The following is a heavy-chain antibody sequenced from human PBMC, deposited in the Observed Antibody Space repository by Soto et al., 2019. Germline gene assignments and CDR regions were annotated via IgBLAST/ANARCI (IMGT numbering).Heavy chain of an antibody. CDR2: MNPNSGNT. CDR3: ARVEAARYYYGMDV. Sequence: QVQLVQSGAEVKKPGASVKVSCKASGYTFTSYDINWVRQATGQGLEWMGWMNPNSGNTGYAQKFQGRVTMTRNTSISTAYMELSSLRSEDTAVYFCARVEAARYYYGMDVWGQGTRVTVSS. D-gene: IGHD2-15*01. J-gene: IGHJ6*02. CDR1: GYTFTSYD. V-gene: IGHV1-8*01.